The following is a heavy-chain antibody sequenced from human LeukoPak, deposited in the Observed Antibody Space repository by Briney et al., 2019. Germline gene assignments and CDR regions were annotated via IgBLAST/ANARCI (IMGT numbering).Heavy chain of an antibody. V-gene: IGHV1-3*04. CDR3: ARGLQTSYYDSTTYYAVY. CDR1: GYTFTNYA. J-gene: IGHJ4*02. CDR2: INTDNGNT. Sequence: ASVKVSCKASGYTFTNYAMHWVRQAPGQRPEWMGWINTDNGNTKYSQKFQGRLTITRATSASTAYMEVSSLTSEGTAVYYCARGLQTSYYDSTTYYAVYWGQGTLVTVSS. D-gene: IGHD3-22*01.